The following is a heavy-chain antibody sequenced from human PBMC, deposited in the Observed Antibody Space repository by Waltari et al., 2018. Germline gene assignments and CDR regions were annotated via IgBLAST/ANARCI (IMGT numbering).Heavy chain of an antibody. D-gene: IGHD3-10*01. CDR1: GYSISSGYY. Sequence: QVQLQESGPGLVKPSETLSLTCAVSGYSISSGYYWGWIRQPPGKGLEWIGSIYHSGSPYYNPSLKIRVTISLDTSKTQFSLKLSSVTAADTAVYYCARDGNVLLWFGARGGAFDIWGQGTMVTVSS. V-gene: IGHV4-38-2*02. J-gene: IGHJ3*02. CDR3: ARDGNVLLWFGARGGAFDI. CDR2: IYHSGSP.